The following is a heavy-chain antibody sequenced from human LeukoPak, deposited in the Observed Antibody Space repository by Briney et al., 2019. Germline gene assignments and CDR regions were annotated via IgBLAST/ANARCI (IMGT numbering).Heavy chain of an antibody. CDR1: GYSFTSYW. CDR2: IYPGDSDT. CDR3: ARRPPGNFWSGYYVD. J-gene: IGHJ4*02. Sequence: GESLKISCKGSGYSFTSYWIGWVRQMPGKGLEWMGIIYPGDSDTRYSPSFQAQVTISADKSISTAYLQWSSLKASDTAMHYCARRPPGNFWSGYYVDWGQGTLVTVPS. D-gene: IGHD3-3*01. V-gene: IGHV5-51*01.